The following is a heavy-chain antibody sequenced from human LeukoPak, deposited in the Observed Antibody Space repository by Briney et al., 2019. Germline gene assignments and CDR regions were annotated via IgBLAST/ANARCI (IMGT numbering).Heavy chain of an antibody. D-gene: IGHD1-7*01. Sequence: SETLSLNCTVSGGSISSYYWSWIRQPAGKGLEWIGRIYTSGSTNYNPSLKSLVTMSVDTSKNQFSLKLSSVTAADTAVYYCAREAKELYYYYYYMDVWGKGTTVTVSS. J-gene: IGHJ6*03. CDR1: GGSISSYY. CDR2: IYTSGST. V-gene: IGHV4-4*07. CDR3: AREAKELYYYYYYMDV.